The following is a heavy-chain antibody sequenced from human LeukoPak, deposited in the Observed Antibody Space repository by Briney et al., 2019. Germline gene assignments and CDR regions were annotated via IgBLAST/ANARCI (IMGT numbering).Heavy chain of an antibody. J-gene: IGHJ4*02. CDR2: ISSSGGTI. CDR3: ARDGGSSSPIFGYFDY. CDR1: GFTFSDYY. Sequence: GGSLRLSCAASGFTFSDYYMSWIRQAPGKGLEWVSYISSSGGTIYYADSVKGRFTISRDNAKNSLYLQMNSLRAEDTAVYYCARDGGSSSPIFGYFDYWGQGTLVTVSS. D-gene: IGHD6-6*01. V-gene: IGHV3-11*04.